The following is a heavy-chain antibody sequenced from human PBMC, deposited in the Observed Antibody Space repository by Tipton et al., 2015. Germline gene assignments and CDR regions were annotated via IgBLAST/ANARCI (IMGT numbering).Heavy chain of an antibody. J-gene: IGHJ6*02. V-gene: IGHV4-34*01. CDR3: ARFMHSDYDAPYYYGLDV. CDR2: INHSGNT. D-gene: IGHD5-12*01. CDR1: GGSFSGYY. Sequence: TLSLTCAVYGGSFSGYYWSWIRQPPGKGLEWIGQINHSGNTNYNPSLKSRVTISVDTSKNQFSLKLSSVTAADTAVYYCARFMHSDYDAPYYYGLDVWGQGTTVTVSS.